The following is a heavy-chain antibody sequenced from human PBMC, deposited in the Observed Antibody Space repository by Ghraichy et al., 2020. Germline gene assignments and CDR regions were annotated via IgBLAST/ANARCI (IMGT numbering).Heavy chain of an antibody. CDR3: AKDRYDSPRYGMDV. Sequence: GESLRLSCAASGFPFSSYAMSWVRQAPGKGLEWVSAISVSGASTYFADSVKGRFTISRDNSKNTLYLQMNSLRAEDTAVYYCAKDRYDSPRYGMDVWGQGTTVTVSS. V-gene: IGHV3-23*01. CDR1: GFPFSSYA. D-gene: IGHD3-22*01. CDR2: ISVSGAST. J-gene: IGHJ6*02.